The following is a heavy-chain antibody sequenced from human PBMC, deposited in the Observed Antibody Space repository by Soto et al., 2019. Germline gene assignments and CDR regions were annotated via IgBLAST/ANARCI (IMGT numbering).Heavy chain of an antibody. D-gene: IGHD1-26*01. CDR3: ARSRYSGSHSLYY. Sequence: TLYLTCTVSGGSISSGDYYWSWIRQPPGKGLEWIAYIHNSVSTHYNPSLKSRVTISVDTSKNQFSLKLSSVTAADTAVYYWARSRYSGSHSLYYPGQRTLVT. J-gene: IGHJ4*02. V-gene: IGHV4-30-4*01. CDR2: IHNSVST. CDR1: GGSISSGDYY.